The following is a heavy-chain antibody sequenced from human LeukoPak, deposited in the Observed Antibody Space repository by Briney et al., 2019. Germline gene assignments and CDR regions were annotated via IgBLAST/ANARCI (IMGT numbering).Heavy chain of an antibody. D-gene: IGHD3-10*01. CDR3: ARGAVVYYGSGDAFDI. Sequence: GASVKVSCKASGGTFSSYAISWVRQAPGQGLEWMGWMNPNSGNTGYAQKFQGRVTITTDESTSTAYMELSSLRSEDTAVYYCARGAVVYYGSGDAFDIWGQGTMVTVSS. V-gene: IGHV1-8*03. J-gene: IGHJ3*02. CDR2: MNPNSGNT. CDR1: GGTFSSYA.